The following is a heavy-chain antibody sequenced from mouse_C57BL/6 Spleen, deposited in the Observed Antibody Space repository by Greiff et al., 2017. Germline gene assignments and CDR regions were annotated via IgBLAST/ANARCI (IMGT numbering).Heavy chain of an antibody. CDR2: ISSGGDYI. D-gene: IGHD3-2*02. CDR1: GFTFSSYA. V-gene: IGHV5-9-1*02. CDR3: TMTAQATFFAY. Sequence: EVKVVESGEGLVKPGGSLKLSCAASGFTFSSYAMSWVRQTPEKRLEWVAYISSGGDYIYYADTVKGRFTISRDNARNTLYLQMSSLKSEDTAMYYCTMTAQATFFAYWGQGTLVTVSA. J-gene: IGHJ3*01.